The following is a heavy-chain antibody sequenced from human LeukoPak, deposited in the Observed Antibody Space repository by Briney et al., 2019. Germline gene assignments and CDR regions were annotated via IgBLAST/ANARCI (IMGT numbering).Heavy chain of an antibody. J-gene: IGHJ6*03. Sequence: SVKVSCKASGVTFSSYAISWVRQAPGQGLEWMGGIIPIFGTANYAQKFQGRVTITADESTSTAYMELSSLRSEDTAMYFCARGDYESSAYYYYYYYMDVWGKGTTVTVSS. D-gene: IGHD3-22*01. V-gene: IGHV1-69*13. CDR1: GVTFSSYA. CDR2: IIPIFGTA. CDR3: ARGDYESSAYYYYYYYMDV.